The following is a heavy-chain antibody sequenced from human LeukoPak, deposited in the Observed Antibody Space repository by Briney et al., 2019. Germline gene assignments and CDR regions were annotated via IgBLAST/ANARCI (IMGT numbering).Heavy chain of an antibody. CDR1: GFTFSSYG. V-gene: IGHV3-23*01. D-gene: IGHD2-2*01. CDR3: AKLPAAMIGHFDY. Sequence: PGGTLRLSCAASGFTFSSYGMSWVRQAPGKGLEGVSTISGSGGSTYYADSVKGRFTISRDNAKNTLYLQMNSLRAEDTAVYYCAKLPAAMIGHFDYWGQGTLVTVSS. CDR2: ISGSGGST. J-gene: IGHJ4*02.